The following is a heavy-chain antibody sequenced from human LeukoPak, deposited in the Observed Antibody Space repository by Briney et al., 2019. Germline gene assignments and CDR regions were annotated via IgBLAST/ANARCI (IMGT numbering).Heavy chain of an antibody. D-gene: IGHD1-26*01. V-gene: IGHV4-34*01. Sequence: PSETLSLTCAVYGGSFIGYYWSWIRQPPGKGLEWIGEINHSGSTNYNPTLKSRVTISVDTSKNQFSLKLSSVTAADTAVYYCARGRGAGSGSYIYWGQGTLVTVSS. CDR2: INHSGST. J-gene: IGHJ4*02. CDR1: GGSFIGYY. CDR3: ARGRGAGSGSYIY.